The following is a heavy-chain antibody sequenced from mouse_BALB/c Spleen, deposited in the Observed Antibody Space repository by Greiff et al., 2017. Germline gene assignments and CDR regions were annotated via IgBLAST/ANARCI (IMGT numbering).Heavy chain of an antibody. V-gene: IGHV1-5*01. CDR2: IYPGNSDT. CDR1: GYTFTSYW. CDR3: TRSGFRYGNYEGGYYFDY. Sequence: VQLKESGTVLARPGASVKMSCKASGYTFTSYWMHWVKQRPGQGLEWIGAIYPGNSDTSYNQKFKGKAKLTAVTSTSTAYMELSSLTNEDSAVYYGTRSGFRYGNYEGGYYFDYWGQGTTLTVSS. J-gene: IGHJ2*01. D-gene: IGHD2-1*01.